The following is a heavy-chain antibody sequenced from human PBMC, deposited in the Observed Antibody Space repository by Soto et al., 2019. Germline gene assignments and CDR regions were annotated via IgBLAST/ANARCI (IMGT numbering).Heavy chain of an antibody. Sequence: VQLVESGGGLVKPGGSLRLSCAASGFTFSNAWMNWVRQAPGKGLEWVGRIKSKTDGGTTDYAAPVKGRFTISRDDSKNTLYLQMNSLKTEDTAVYYCTTDRGGWELHYFDYWGQGTLVTVSS. D-gene: IGHD1-26*01. CDR3: TTDRGGWELHYFDY. V-gene: IGHV3-15*07. CDR1: GFTFSNAW. J-gene: IGHJ4*02. CDR2: IKSKTDGGTT.